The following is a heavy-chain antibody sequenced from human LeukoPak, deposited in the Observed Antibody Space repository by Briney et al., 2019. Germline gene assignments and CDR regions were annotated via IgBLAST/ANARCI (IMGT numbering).Heavy chain of an antibody. V-gene: IGHV4-59*08. CDR1: GDSITSTY. D-gene: IGHD3-16*01. CDR3: AKTARVPYY. Sequence: NPSETLSLTCTVSGDSITSTYWSWIRQPPGKGLEYLGYIYYNGDTNYNPSLRGRLTLSLDVSKNQFSLKLTSVTAADTAVYFCAKTARVPYYWGQGILVTVSS. J-gene: IGHJ4*02. CDR2: IYYNGDT.